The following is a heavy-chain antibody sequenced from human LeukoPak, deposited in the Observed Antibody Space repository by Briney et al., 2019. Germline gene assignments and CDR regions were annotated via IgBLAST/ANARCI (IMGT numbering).Heavy chain of an antibody. CDR1: GYTFTGYY. D-gene: IGHD6-13*01. Sequence: ASVKVSCKASGYTFTGYYMHWVRQAPGQGLEWMGWINPNSGGTNYAQKFQGRVTMTRDTSISTAYMELSRLRSDDTAVYYCARKLAHLDSGSWYPENDYWGQGTLVTVSS. CDR3: ARKLAHLDSGSWYPENDY. V-gene: IGHV1-2*02. J-gene: IGHJ4*02. CDR2: INPNSGGT.